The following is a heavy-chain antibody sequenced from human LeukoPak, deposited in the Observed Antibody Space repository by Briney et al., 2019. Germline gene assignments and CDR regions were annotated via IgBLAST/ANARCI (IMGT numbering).Heavy chain of an antibody. CDR1: GYTFTSYG. CDR3: ARDWNLGYCSGRSCYSPGYY. Sequence: ASVKVSCKASGYTFTSYGIRWVRQAPGQGLEWMGWISAYNGNTNYAQKLQGRVTMTTDTSTSTAYMELRSLRSDDTAVYYCARDWNLGYCSGRSCYSPGYYWGQATLVTVSS. D-gene: IGHD2-15*01. J-gene: IGHJ4*02. V-gene: IGHV1-18*01. CDR2: ISAYNGNT.